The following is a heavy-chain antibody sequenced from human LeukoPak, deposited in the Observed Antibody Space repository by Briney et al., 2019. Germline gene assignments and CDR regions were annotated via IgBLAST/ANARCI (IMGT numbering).Heavy chain of an antibody. Sequence: PSETLSLTCAVYGWSFSGYYWSWLRQPPGKGLEWIGEINHSGSTNYNPSLKSRVTISVDTSKNQFSLKLSSVTAADTAVYYCARADPYGGNSADDYWGQGTLVTVSS. CDR3: ARADPYGGNSADDY. D-gene: IGHD4-23*01. V-gene: IGHV4-34*01. CDR1: GWSFSGYY. CDR2: INHSGST. J-gene: IGHJ4*02.